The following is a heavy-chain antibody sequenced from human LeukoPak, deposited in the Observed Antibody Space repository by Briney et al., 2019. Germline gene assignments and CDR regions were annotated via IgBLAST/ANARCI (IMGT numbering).Heavy chain of an antibody. CDR1: GVSFSGYY. Sequence: SENLSLNSSVYGVSFSGYYWSWIRHPPGKGLEWIVEINHSGTTNYNTSLKSPVTISVDTSKNQFSLQLSSVTAADTAVYSCARGRVRFQFPFDYWGQGTLVTVSS. J-gene: IGHJ4*02. CDR3: ARGRVRFQFPFDY. D-gene: IGHD4-17*01. V-gene: IGHV4-34*01. CDR2: INHSGTT.